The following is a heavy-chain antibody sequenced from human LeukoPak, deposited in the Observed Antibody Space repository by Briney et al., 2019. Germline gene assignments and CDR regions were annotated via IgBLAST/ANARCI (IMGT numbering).Heavy chain of an antibody. CDR1: GGTFSSYA. D-gene: IGHD3-22*01. Sequence: ASVKVSCKASGGTFSSYAISWVRQAPGQGLEWMGGIIPIFGTANYAQKFQGRVTITADESTSTAYMELSSLRSEDTAVYYCATGTPSTYYYDSDFDYWGQGTLVTVSS. V-gene: IGHV1-69*13. CDR2: IIPIFGTA. J-gene: IGHJ4*02. CDR3: ATGTPSTYYYDSDFDY.